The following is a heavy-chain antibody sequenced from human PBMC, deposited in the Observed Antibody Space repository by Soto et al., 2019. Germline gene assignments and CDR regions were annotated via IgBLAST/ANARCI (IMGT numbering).Heavy chain of an antibody. D-gene: IGHD1-26*01. CDR1: GFTFSSYG. J-gene: IGHJ6*02. CDR2: ISYDGSNK. Sequence: QVQLVESGGGVVQPGRSLRLSCAASGFTFSSYGMHWVRQAPGKGLEWVAVISYDGSNKYYADPVKGRFTISRDNSKNTLYLQMNSLRAADTAVYYCAKDVVVGATTGLWDYYYYYCMDVWGQGTTVTVSS. CDR3: AKDVVVGATTGLWDYYYYYCMDV. V-gene: IGHV3-30*18.